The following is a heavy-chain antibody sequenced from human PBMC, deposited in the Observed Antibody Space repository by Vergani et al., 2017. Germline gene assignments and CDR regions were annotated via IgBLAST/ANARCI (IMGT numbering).Heavy chain of an antibody. D-gene: IGHD5-24*01. V-gene: IGHV1-18*04. CDR3: ERDYGYNTGYYYYYGMDV. Sequence: QVQLVQSGAEVKKPGASVKVSCKASGYTFTSYGISWVRQAPGQGLEWMGWISAYNGNTNYAQKLQGRVTMTTDTSTSTAYMELRSLRSDDTAVYYCERDYGYNTGYYYYYGMDVWGQGTTVTVSS. J-gene: IGHJ6*02. CDR2: ISAYNGNT. CDR1: GYTFTSYG.